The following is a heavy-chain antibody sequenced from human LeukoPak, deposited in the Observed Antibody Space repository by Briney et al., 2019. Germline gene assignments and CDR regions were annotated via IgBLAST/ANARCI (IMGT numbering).Heavy chain of an antibody. Sequence: SVKVSCKASGGTFSSYAISWVRQAPGQGLEWMGGIIPIFGTANYAQKFQGRVTITADESTSTAYMELSSLRSEDTAVYYCAREVRHIVVVTFDPWGQGTLVTASS. CDR1: GGTFSSYA. V-gene: IGHV1-69*13. CDR2: IIPIFGTA. D-gene: IGHD2-21*02. CDR3: AREVRHIVVVTFDP. J-gene: IGHJ5*02.